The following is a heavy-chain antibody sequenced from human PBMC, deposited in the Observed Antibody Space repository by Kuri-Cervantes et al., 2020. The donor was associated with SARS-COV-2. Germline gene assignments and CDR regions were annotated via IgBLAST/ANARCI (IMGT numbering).Heavy chain of an antibody. CDR3: ARVAKSGWNANNWFDP. J-gene: IGHJ5*02. Sequence: GESLKISCAASGFTFSSYAMHWVRQAPGKGLEWVAVIWYDGSNKYHADSVKGRFTISRDNSKNTLYLQMNSLRAEDTAVYYCARVAKSGWNANNWFDPWGQGTLVTVSS. V-gene: IGHV3-33*01. D-gene: IGHD1-1*01. CDR1: GFTFSSYA. CDR2: IWYDGSNK.